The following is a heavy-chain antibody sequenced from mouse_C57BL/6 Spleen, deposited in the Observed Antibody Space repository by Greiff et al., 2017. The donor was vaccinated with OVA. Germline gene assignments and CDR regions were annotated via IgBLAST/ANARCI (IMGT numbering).Heavy chain of an antibody. V-gene: IGHV1-81*01. CDR2: IYPRSGNT. J-gene: IGHJ4*01. CDR1: GYTFTSYG. Sequence: VQLQESGAELARPGASVKLSCKASGYTFTSYGISWVKQRTGQGLEWIGEIYPRSGNTYYNEKFKGKATLTADKSSSTAYMELRSLTSEDSAVYFCARWLLREDAMDYWGQGTSVTVSS. D-gene: IGHD2-3*01. CDR3: ARWLLREDAMDY.